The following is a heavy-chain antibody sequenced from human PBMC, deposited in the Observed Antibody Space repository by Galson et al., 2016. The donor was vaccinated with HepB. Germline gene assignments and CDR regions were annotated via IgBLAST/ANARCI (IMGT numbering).Heavy chain of an antibody. D-gene: IGHD2-21*02. V-gene: IGHV3-33*01. J-gene: IGHJ3*01. CDR2: IWYDGSNK. CDR3: ARWGDNKVFDV. CDR1: GFSFRSHG. Sequence: SLRLSCAASGFSFRSHGMHWVRQAPGKGLEWVAVIWYDGSNKYYADSVKGRFTISRDNSRNTAYLQMNTLRAEDTAIYYCARWGDNKVFDVWGQGKLVTVSS.